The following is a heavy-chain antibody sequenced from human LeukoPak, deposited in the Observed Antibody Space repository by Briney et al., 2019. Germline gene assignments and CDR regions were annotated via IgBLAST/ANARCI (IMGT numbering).Heavy chain of an antibody. CDR1: GGSISSGGYS. CDR2: IYHSGST. CDR3: ARGSMSHYCSGGSCDHEYFQH. D-gene: IGHD2-15*01. V-gene: IGHV4-30-2*01. Sequence: SETLSLTCAVSGGSISSGGYSWSWIRQPPGKGLEWIGYIYHSGSTYYNPSLKSRVTISVDRSKNQFSLKLSSVTAADTAVYYCARGSMSHYCSGGSCDHEYFQHWGQGTLVTVSS. J-gene: IGHJ1*01.